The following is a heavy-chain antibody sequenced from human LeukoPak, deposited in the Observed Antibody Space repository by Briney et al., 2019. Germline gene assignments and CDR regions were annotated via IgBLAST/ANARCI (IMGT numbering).Heavy chain of an antibody. CDR2: IYYSGST. V-gene: IGHV4-59*01. Sequence: SETLSLTCTVSGGSISSYYWSWIRQPPGKGLECIGYIYYSGSTNYNPSLKSRVTISVDTSKNQFSLKLSSVTAADTAVYYCARDRSGYYDADAFDIWGQGTMVTVSS. CDR1: GGSISSYY. D-gene: IGHD3-3*01. CDR3: ARDRSGYYDADAFDI. J-gene: IGHJ3*02.